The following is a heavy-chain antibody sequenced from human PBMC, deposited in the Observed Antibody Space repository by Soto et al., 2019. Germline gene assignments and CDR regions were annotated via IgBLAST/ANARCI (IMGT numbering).Heavy chain of an antibody. CDR3: VRGRYGSEIH. J-gene: IGHJ4*02. CDR2: VYSGGAT. D-gene: IGHD3-10*01. Sequence: RGSLRLSCAASGFTVSSNYMTWVRQAPGKGLEWVSLVYSGGATHYAASVKGRFTISTHSSQNTLFLQMNSLRTEDTATYYCVRGRYGSEIHWGQGTKVTVSS. V-gene: IGHV3-53*04. CDR1: GFTVSSNY.